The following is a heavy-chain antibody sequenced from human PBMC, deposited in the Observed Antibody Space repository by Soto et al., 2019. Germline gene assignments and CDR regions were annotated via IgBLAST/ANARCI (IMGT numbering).Heavy chain of an antibody. CDR1: GFTFSSYW. CDR3: ARVSREVVPAVIDY. D-gene: IGHD2-2*01. CDR2: INSDGSST. J-gene: IGHJ4*02. Sequence: LRLSCAASGFTFSSYWIHWVRQAPGKGLVWVSRINSDGSSTTYADSVKGRFTISRDNAKNTLYLQMTSLRAEDTAVYYCARVSREVVPAVIDYWGQGTLVTVSS. V-gene: IGHV3-74*03.